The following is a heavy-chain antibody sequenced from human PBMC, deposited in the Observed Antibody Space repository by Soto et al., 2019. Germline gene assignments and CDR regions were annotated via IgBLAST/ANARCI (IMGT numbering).Heavy chain of an antibody. Sequence: GGSLRLSCVASGLTFGSRAMSWVRQAPGEGLQWVATITDNGGDAKYADSVRGRFVISRDNSKKTLYLQMTSLTAEDSAMYFCPRGSTESYPGSRIFDFWGRGTLVTVSS. CDR3: PRGSTESYPGSRIFDF. J-gene: IGHJ4*02. V-gene: IGHV3-23*01. CDR2: ITDNGGDA. CDR1: GLTFGSRA. D-gene: IGHD2-15*01.